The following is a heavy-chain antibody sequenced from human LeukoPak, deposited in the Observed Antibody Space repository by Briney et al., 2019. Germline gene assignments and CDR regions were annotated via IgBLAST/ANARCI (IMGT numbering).Heavy chain of an antibody. V-gene: IGHV4-39*01. CDR3: ARGYWAHGMNV. CDR2: IYYSGST. Sequence: SETLSLTCTVSGGSISSSSYYWGWIRQPPGKGLEWIGSIYYSGSTYYNPSLKSRVTISVDTSNNQFSLQLNSVTPEDTAVYYCARGYWAHGMNVWGPGTTVTVSS. J-gene: IGHJ6*02. CDR1: GGSISSSSYY. D-gene: IGHD6-13*01.